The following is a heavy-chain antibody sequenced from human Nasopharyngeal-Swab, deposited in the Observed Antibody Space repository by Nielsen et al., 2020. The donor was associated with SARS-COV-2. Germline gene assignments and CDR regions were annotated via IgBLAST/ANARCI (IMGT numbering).Heavy chain of an antibody. D-gene: IGHD5-12*01. J-gene: IGHJ6*02. CDR1: GFTFSSYA. CDR2: ISGSGGST. CDR3: ARDLRSGYDGYYYYGMDV. V-gene: IGHV3-23*01. Sequence: GESLKISCAASGFTFSSYAMSWVRQAPGKGLEWVSAISGSGGSTYYADSVKGRFTISRDNSKNTLYLQMNSLRAEDTAVYYCARDLRSGYDGYYYYGMDVWGQGTTVTVSS.